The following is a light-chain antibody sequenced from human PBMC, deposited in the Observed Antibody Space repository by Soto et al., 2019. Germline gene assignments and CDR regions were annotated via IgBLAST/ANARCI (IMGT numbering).Light chain of an antibody. Sequence: DIQMTQSPSSLSASVGDRVTITCQASQDLRKYLNWYQQKPGRAPKLLIYGASNLETGVPSRFSGSGYGTDFTFTISSLQPEDIATYYCQHYDHLPPFTFGPGTKVAIK. V-gene: IGKV1-33*01. J-gene: IGKJ3*01. CDR1: QDLRKY. CDR2: GAS. CDR3: QHYDHLPPFT.